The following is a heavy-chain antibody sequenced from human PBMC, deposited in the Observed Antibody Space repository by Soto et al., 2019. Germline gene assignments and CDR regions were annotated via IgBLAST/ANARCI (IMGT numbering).Heavy chain of an antibody. V-gene: IGHV3-53*01. Sequence: EVQLVESGGGLIPPGGSLRLSCAASGVLVNSAYMTWVRQAPGKGLEWLSMINSDGSTLYAESVKGRFNLSRDNAKNRLDLQMTSLRAEDTAMYYCTRSRYSFAWGYWGQGTLVIVTS. J-gene: IGHJ4*02. D-gene: IGHD5-18*01. CDR1: GVLVNSAY. CDR3: TRSRYSFAWGY. CDR2: INSDGST.